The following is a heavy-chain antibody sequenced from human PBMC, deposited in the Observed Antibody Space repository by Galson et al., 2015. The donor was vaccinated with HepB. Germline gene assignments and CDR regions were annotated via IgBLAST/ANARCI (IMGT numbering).Heavy chain of an antibody. J-gene: IGHJ4*02. CDR3: AKYKIRGVISPLDY. V-gene: IGHV3-23*01. CDR2: ISGSGGST. CDR1: GFTFSSYA. D-gene: IGHD3-10*01. Sequence: SLRLSCAASGFTFSSYAMSWVRQAPGKGLEWVSAISGSGGSTYYADSVKGRFTISRDNSKNTLYLQMNSLRAEDTAVYYCAKYKIRGVISPLDYWGQGTLVTVSS.